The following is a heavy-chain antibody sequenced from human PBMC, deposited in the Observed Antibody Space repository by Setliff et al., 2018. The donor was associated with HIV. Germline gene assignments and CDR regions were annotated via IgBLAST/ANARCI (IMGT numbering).Heavy chain of an antibody. Sequence: GGSLRLSCASSGSSITGFAVHRVRQAPGKGLEWVSIIYSGGTTYYADSVKGRFTISRDNSKNTLYLQMNSLRVEDTAVYHCARSPQGGYFDYWGQGTLVTV. V-gene: IGHV3-53*01. CDR2: IYSGGTT. CDR1: GSSITGFA. CDR3: ARSPQGGYFDY. J-gene: IGHJ4*03.